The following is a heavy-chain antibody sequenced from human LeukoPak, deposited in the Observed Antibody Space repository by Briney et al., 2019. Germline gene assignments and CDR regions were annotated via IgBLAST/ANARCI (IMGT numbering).Heavy chain of an antibody. CDR3: ARPTTVTTISADAFDI. V-gene: IGHV3-30-3*01. CDR2: ISYDGSNK. J-gene: IGHJ3*02. CDR1: GFTSSRYA. Sequence: PGGSLRLSCAASGFTSSRYAMHWVRQAPGKGLEWVAVISYDGSNKYYGDSVKGRFTISRDNSKNTLYLQMNSLRAEDSSAYYCARPTTVTTISADAFDIWGQGTMVTVSS. D-gene: IGHD4-17*01.